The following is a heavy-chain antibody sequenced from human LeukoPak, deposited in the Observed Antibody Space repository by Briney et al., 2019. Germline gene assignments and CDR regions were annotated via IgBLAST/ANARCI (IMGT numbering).Heavy chain of an antibody. CDR1: GFTFSSYA. CDR2: ISGSGGST. CDR3: AVRGVIPTFVY. Sequence: GGSLRLSCAASGFTFSSYAMSWVRQAPGKGLEWVSAISGSGGSTYYADSVKGRFTISRDNSKNTLYLQMNSLRAEDTAVYYCAVRGVIPTFVYWGQGTLVTVSS. J-gene: IGHJ4*02. V-gene: IGHV3-23*01. D-gene: IGHD3-10*01.